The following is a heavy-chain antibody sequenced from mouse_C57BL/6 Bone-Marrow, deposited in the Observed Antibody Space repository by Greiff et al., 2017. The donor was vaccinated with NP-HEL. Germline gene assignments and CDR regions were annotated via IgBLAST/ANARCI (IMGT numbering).Heavy chain of an antibody. CDR3: ARSPGYFDY. CDR1: GYTFTDYY. J-gene: IGHJ2*01. Sequence: QVQLQQSGAELVRPGASVKLSCKASGYTFTDYYINWVKQRPGQGLEWIARIYPGSGNTYYNEKFKGKATLTAEKSSSTAYMQLSSLTSEDSAVYVCARSPGYFDYWGQGTTLTVSS. V-gene: IGHV1-76*01. CDR2: IYPGSGNT.